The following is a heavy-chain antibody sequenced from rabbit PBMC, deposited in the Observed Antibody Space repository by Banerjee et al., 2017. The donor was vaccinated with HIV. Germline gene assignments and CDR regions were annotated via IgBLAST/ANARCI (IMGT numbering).Heavy chain of an antibody. CDR3: ARSYGDSGYSSYYL. CDR2: IYTGDGDT. J-gene: IGHJ4*01. CDR1: GFSFNNNYV. Sequence: QEQLEESGGDLVKPEGSLTLTCTASGFSFNNNYVMCWVRQAPGKGLEWIACIYTGDGDTYFASWAKGRFAISITSSTTVTLQMTSLTAADTATYFCARSYGDSGYSSYYLWGPGTLVTVS. D-gene: IGHD1-1*01. V-gene: IGHV1S45*01.